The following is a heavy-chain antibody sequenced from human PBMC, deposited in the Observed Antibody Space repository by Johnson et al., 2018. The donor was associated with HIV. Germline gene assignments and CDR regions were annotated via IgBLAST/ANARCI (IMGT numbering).Heavy chain of an antibody. CDR2: IYSAGST. V-gene: IGHV3-66*01. CDR3: ARDVANYYDPGAFDI. CDR1: GFTVSSNY. Sequence: VQLVESGGGLVQPGGSLRLSCAASGFTVSSNYMSWVRQAPGKGLEWVSVIYSAGSTYYAASVKGRFTISRDNSKNTLYRQMTSLRAEDTAVYYCARDVANYYDPGAFDIWGQGTMVTVSS. J-gene: IGHJ3*02. D-gene: IGHD3-22*01.